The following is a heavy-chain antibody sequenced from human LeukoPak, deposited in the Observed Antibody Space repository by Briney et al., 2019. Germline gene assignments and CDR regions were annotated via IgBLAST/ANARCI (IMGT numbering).Heavy chain of an antibody. Sequence: PGESLKISCQGSGSSFNNWWIGWVRQLPGKGLEGMGIIYPGDSDTRYSPSFQGHVTISADKSNSTAYLQWSSLKAWDTAMYYCARHLLEMTSPPRSDAFDIWGQGTMVTVSS. D-gene: IGHD5-24*01. V-gene: IGHV5-51*01. CDR3: ARHLLEMTSPPRSDAFDI. CDR1: GSSFNNWW. J-gene: IGHJ3*02. CDR2: IYPGDSDT.